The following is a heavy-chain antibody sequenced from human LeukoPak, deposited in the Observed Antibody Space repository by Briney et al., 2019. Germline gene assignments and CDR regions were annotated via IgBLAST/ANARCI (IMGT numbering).Heavy chain of an antibody. J-gene: IGHJ6*03. D-gene: IGHD3-22*01. V-gene: IGHV4-31*03. CDR3: AKVVYDTSGVYHYYMDV. CDR1: GGSISSGGYY. CDR2: IYYSGST. Sequence: SQTLSLTCTVSGGSISSGGYYWGWIRQHPGKGLEWIGDIYYSGSTHYNPSLTSRVTISVDTSVNQFSLRLSSVTAADTAVYYCAKVVYDTSGVYHYYMDVWGKGTTVTVSS.